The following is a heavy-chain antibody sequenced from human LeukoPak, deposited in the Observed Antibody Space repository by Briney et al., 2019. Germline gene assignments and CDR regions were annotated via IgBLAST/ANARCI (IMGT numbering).Heavy chain of an antibody. CDR1: GYNFTSYW. CDR3: ARRYCSGGSCYSGSDY. V-gene: IGHV5-51*01. CDR2: IYPGDSDT. J-gene: IGHJ4*02. Sequence: GESQKISCKGSGYNFTSYWIAWVRQMPGKGLEWMGVIYPGDSDTRYSPSFQGQVTISVDKSISTAYLQWSSLKASDTAIYYCARRYCSGGSCYSGSDYWGQGTLVTVSS. D-gene: IGHD2-15*01.